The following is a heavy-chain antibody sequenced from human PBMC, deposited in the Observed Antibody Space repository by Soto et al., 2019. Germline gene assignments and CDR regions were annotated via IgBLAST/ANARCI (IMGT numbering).Heavy chain of an antibody. CDR2: INPIFGTA. D-gene: IGHD1-26*01. CDR3: ETDGLTGAITRPHHAFDI. V-gene: IGHV1-69*13. CDR1: GGTFTSYS. Sequence: SVKVSCKASGGTFTSYSISWVRQAPGQGLEWMGRINPIFGTANYAQKFQGRVTLTADESTGTAYMELSSLRSEDTAVYYCETDGLTGAITRPHHAFDIWGKGTMVTVSS. J-gene: IGHJ3*02.